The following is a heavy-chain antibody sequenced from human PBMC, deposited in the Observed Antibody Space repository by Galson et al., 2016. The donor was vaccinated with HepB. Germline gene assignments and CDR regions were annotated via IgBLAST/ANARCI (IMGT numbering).Heavy chain of an antibody. J-gene: IGHJ3*02. D-gene: IGHD6-13*01. CDR3: VRKAPAGTLDAFDI. CDR1: GFGISSGYF. Sequence: SETLSLTCTVSGFGISSGYFWGWIRQPPGKGLEWIGSMYHSGTAYHNPSLRSRVTISVDTSKNHFSLRLTSVTAADTAVYYCVRKAPAGTLDAFDIWGPGTMVTVSS. V-gene: IGHV4-38-2*02. CDR2: MYHSGTA.